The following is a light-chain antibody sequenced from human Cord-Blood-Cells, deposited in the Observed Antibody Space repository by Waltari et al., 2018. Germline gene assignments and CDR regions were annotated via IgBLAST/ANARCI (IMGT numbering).Light chain of an antibody. Sequence: QSVLTQPPSASGTPGQRVTISCSGSSSNLGRNYVYWYQQLPGTSPQLPIYRNNQRPSGVPDRFSGSKSGTSASLAISGLRSEDEADYYCAAWDDSLSGRVFGGGTKLTVL. V-gene: IGLV1-47*01. J-gene: IGLJ3*02. CDR3: AAWDDSLSGRV. CDR2: RNN. CDR1: SSNLGRNY.